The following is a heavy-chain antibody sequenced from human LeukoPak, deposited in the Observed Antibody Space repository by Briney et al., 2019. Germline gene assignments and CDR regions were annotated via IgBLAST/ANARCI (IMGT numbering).Heavy chain of an antibody. CDR1: GGSFSGYY. V-gene: IGHV4-34*01. CDR2: INHSGST. CDR3: ARVKGYGYVWFDP. Sequence: SETLSLTCAVYGGSFSGYYWSWIRQPPGKGLEWIGEINHSGSTNYNPSLKSRVTISVDTSKNQFSLKLSSVTAADTAVYYCARVKGYGYVWFDPWGQGTLVTVSS. J-gene: IGHJ5*02. D-gene: IGHD5-12*01.